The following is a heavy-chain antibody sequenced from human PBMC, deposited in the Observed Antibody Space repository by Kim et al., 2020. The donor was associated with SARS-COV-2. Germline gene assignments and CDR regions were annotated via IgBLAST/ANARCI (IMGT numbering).Heavy chain of an antibody. CDR3: AREPSAEST. V-gene: IGHV3-7*03. Sequence: GGSLRLSCAGSGFTAGTDWMTWVRQAPGKGPEWVANIDGDGTEKNYVDSVRGRFSISRDNAKNSLYLQMNSLRVEDTAVYYCAREPSAESTWGQGILVTVSS. CDR1: GFTAGTDW. CDR2: IDGDGTEK. J-gene: IGHJ5*02.